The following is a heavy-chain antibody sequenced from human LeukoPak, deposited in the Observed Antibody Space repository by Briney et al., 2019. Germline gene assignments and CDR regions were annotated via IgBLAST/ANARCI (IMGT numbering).Heavy chain of an antibody. J-gene: IGHJ4*02. CDR1: GFTFSIYA. Sequence: GRSLRLSCAASGFTFSIYAMHWVRQAPGKGLERVAVISYDGSNKYYADSVKGRFTISRDNSKNTLYLQMYSLRAEDTAVYYCAREGPLRYFDCPDYWGQGTLVTVSS. V-gene: IGHV3-30-3*01. CDR3: AREGPLRYFDCPDY. D-gene: IGHD3-9*01. CDR2: ISYDGSNK.